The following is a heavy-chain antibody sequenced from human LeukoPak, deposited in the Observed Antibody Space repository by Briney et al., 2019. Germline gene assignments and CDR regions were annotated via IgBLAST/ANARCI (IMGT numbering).Heavy chain of an antibody. V-gene: IGHV3-30*18. CDR2: ISYDGSNK. D-gene: IGHD3-10*01. CDR1: GFTFSSYG. J-gene: IGHJ5*02. Sequence: GGSLRLSCAASGFTFSSYGMHWVRQAPGKGLEWVAVISYDGSNKYYADSVKGRFTISRDNSKNMLYLQMNSLRAEDTAVYYCAKSPIRYYYGSGSNWFDPWGQGTLVTVSS. CDR3: AKSPIRYYYGSGSNWFDP.